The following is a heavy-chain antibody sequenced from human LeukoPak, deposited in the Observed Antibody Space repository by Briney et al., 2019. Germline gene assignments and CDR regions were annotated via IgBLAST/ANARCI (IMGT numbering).Heavy chain of an antibody. CDR3: VRGNYDNRGYSNAFDI. Sequence: SETLSLTCTVSGASISSSYWSWLRQPPRKRLEWIGFIYYNGNTNSNPSLKSRVTISVGTSKNQFSLKLTSVTAADTAVYYCVRGNYDNRGYSNAFDIWGQGAMVTVSS. CDR2: IYYNGNT. D-gene: IGHD3-22*01. CDR1: GASISSSY. J-gene: IGHJ3*02. V-gene: IGHV4-59*01.